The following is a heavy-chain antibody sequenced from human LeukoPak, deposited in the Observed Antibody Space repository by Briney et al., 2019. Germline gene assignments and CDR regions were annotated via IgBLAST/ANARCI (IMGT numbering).Heavy chain of an antibody. CDR2: IWYDGSDK. CDR1: EFAFSDFY. D-gene: IGHD1-26*01. CDR3: ARGGRDFDY. V-gene: IGHV3-33*08. J-gene: IGHJ4*02. Sequence: GGSLRLSCGASEFAFSDFYMTWIRQAPGKGLEWVAVIWYDGSDKYYADSVKGRFTISRDNSKNTLYLQINSLRAEDTAVYYCARGGRDFDYWGQGTLVTVSS.